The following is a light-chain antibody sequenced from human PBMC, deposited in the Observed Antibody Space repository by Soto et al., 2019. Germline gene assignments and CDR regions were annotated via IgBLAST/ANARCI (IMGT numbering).Light chain of an antibody. Sequence: QSVLTQPPSVSAAPGQKVTIPCSGSSSNIGSNFVSWYQQLPGTAPKVLLFDNNKRPSGIPDRFSGSKSGTSATLGIAGLQTGDEADYYCGAWDTSLGAGVFGGGTKVTVL. J-gene: IGLJ2*01. CDR3: GAWDTSLGAGV. CDR1: SSNIGSNF. V-gene: IGLV1-51*01. CDR2: DNN.